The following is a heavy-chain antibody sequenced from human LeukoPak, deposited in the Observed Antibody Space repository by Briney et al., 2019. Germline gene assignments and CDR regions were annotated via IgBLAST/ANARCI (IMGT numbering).Heavy chain of an antibody. D-gene: IGHD6-6*01. V-gene: IGHV1-2*02. Sequence: ASVKLSCKASGYTFTGYYMHWVRQAPGQRLEWMGGINPNSGGTNYAQKFQGRVTMTRDTSISTAYMELSRPRSDDTAVYYCARDVSSSSSWIYYYYYYGMDVWGQGTTVTVSS. CDR1: GYTFTGYY. CDR3: ARDVSSSSSWIYYYYYYGMDV. CDR2: INPNSGGT. J-gene: IGHJ6*02.